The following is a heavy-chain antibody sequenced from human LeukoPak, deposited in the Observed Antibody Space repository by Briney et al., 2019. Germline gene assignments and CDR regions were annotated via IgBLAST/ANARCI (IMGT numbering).Heavy chain of an antibody. D-gene: IGHD2-2*01. CDR3: ARDRYCSSTSCHGSWFDP. CDR1: GFTFSAYW. CDR2: ISYDGSNK. J-gene: IGHJ5*02. V-gene: IGHV3-30*03. Sequence: GGSLRLSCAASGFTFSAYWMHWVRQAPGKGLEWVAVISYDGSNKYYADSVKGRFTISRDNSKNTLYLQMNSLRAEDTAVYYCARDRYCSSTSCHGSWFDPWGQGTLVTVSS.